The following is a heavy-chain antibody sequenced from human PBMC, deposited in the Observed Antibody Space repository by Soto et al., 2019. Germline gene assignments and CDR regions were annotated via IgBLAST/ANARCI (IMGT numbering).Heavy chain of an antibody. CDR3: AREWELRAFDI. D-gene: IGHD1-26*01. CDR1: GYTFTGYY. V-gene: IGHV1-2*04. J-gene: IGHJ3*02. CDR2: INPNSGGT. Sequence: ASVKVSCKASGYTFTGYYMHWVRQAPGQGLEWMGWINPNSGGTNYAQKFQGWVTMTRDTSISTAYMELSRLRSDDTAVYYCAREWELRAFDIWSQGTMVTVSS.